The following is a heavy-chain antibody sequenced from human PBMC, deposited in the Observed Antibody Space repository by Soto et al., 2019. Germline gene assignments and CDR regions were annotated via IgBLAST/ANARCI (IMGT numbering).Heavy chain of an antibody. CDR1: GFTFSSYA. D-gene: IGHD3-3*01. CDR3: AKDGVLGLAGRITIFGVVTGIDY. CDR2: ISGSGGST. J-gene: IGHJ4*02. V-gene: IGHV3-23*01. Sequence: EVQLLESGGGLVQPGGSLRLSCAASGFTFSSYAMSWVRQAPGKGLEWVSAISGSGGSTYYADSVEGRFTVSRENSRNTMYLPMTSLRAEDTAVYYCAKDGVLGLAGRITIFGVVTGIDYWGQGTLVTVSS.